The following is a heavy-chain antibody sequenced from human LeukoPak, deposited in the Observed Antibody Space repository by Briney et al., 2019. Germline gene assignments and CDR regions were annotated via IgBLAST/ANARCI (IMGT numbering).Heavy chain of an antibody. D-gene: IGHD6-13*01. V-gene: IGHV3-23*01. J-gene: IGHJ6*03. CDR2: ISGSGGST. CDR3: AKHGIAAADYNFYYYYYMDV. CDR1: GFTFSSYA. Sequence: GGSLRLSCAAFGFTFSSYAMSWVRQAPGKGLEWVSAISGSGGSTYYADSVKGRFTISRDNSKNTLYLQMNSLRAEDTAVYYCAKHGIAAADYNFYYYYYMDVWGKGTTVTVSS.